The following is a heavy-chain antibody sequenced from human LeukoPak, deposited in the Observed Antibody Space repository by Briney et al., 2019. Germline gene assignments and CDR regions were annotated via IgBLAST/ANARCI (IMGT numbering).Heavy chain of an antibody. Sequence: ASVKVSCKASGYTFTNYDINWVRQATGQGLEWMGWMSPNSDNTAYPQKFQGRVTITRNTSISTAYMELSSLRSEDTAVYYCARGQGMIALGKVSLKYWGQGTLVTVSS. CDR2: MSPNSDNT. J-gene: IGHJ4*02. D-gene: IGHD3-22*01. CDR3: ARGQGMIALGKVSLKY. V-gene: IGHV1-8*03. CDR1: GYTFTNYD.